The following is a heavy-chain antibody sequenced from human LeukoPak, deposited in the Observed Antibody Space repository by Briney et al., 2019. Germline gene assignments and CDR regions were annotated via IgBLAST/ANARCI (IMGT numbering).Heavy chain of an antibody. Sequence: SETLSLTCTVSGGSFTTHYWSWIRQPPGKGLEWIGYISYIGSTNYNPSLKSRVTMSIDTSKSEVSLMLTSVTAADTAVYYCASDSISMNAFDAWGQGTMVTVSS. CDR2: ISYIGST. D-gene: IGHD3-22*01. V-gene: IGHV4-59*11. J-gene: IGHJ3*01. CDR1: GGSFTTHY. CDR3: ASDSISMNAFDA.